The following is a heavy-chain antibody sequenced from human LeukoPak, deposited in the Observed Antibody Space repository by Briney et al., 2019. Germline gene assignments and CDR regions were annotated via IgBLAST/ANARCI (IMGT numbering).Heavy chain of an antibody. CDR2: ISSSGSTI. V-gene: IGHV3-48*03. D-gene: IGHD3-10*02. CDR3: AELGITMIGGV. CDR1: GLTFSSYE. J-gene: IGHJ6*03. Sequence: GSLRLSCAASGLTFSSYEMNWVRQAPGKGLEWVSYISSSGSTIYYADSVKGRFTISRDNAKNSLYLQMNSLRAEDTAVYYCAELGITMIGGVWGKGTTVTISS.